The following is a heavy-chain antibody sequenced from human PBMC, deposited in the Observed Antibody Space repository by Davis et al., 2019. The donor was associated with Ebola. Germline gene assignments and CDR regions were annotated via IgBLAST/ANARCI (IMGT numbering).Heavy chain of an antibody. V-gene: IGHV3-7*03. CDR2: IKQDGSEK. J-gene: IGHJ4*02. CDR1: GFTFSNYW. D-gene: IGHD3-16*01. CDR3: ARKSTFFDY. Sequence: GESLMISCAASGFTFSNYWMSWVRQAPGKGLEWVANIKQDGSEKYYVDSVKGRFTISRDNAKNSLYLQMNSLRAEDTAVYYCARKSTFFDYWGQGTRVTVSS.